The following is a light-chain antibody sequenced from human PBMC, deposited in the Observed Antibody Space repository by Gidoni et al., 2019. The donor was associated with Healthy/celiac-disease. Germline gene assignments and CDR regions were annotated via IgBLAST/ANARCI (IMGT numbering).Light chain of an antibody. CDR1: QSVSSY. J-gene: IGKJ4*01. CDR3: QRRSNWPQLT. V-gene: IGKV3-11*01. CDR2: DAS. Sequence: ETVLTQSPATLSLSPGERSTLSFRASQSVSSYLAWYQQKPGQAPRLLIYDASNRATGIPARFSGSGSGTDFTLTISSLEPEDFAVYYCQRRSNWPQLTFGGGTKVEIK.